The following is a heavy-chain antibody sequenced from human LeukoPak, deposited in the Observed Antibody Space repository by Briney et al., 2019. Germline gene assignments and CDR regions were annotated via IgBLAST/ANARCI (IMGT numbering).Heavy chain of an antibody. J-gene: IGHJ3*02. CDR3: ARDRGSGWDDAFDI. V-gene: IGHV1-69*13. Sequence: SVKVSCKASGGTFSSYAISWVRQAPGQGLEWMGGVIPIFGTANYAQKFQGRVTITAGESTSTAYMELSSLRSEDTAVYYCARDRGSGWDDAFDIWGQGTMVTVSS. D-gene: IGHD6-19*01. CDR2: VIPIFGTA. CDR1: GGTFSSYA.